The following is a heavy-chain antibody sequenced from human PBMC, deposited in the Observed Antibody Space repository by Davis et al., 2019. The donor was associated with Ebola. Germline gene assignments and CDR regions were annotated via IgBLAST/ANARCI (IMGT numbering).Heavy chain of an antibody. J-gene: IGHJ4*02. V-gene: IGHV3-9*02. CDR2: ISWNSGSI. CDR1: GFTSAEYA. D-gene: IGHD6-19*01. CDR3: AKDVGGWYDY. Sequence: SLRLSCAASGFTSAEYAMHWVRQAPGKGLEWVSGISWNSGSIGYADSVKGRFTISRDNAKNSLYLQMNSLGAEDTALYYCAKDVGGWYDYWRQGTLVTVSS.